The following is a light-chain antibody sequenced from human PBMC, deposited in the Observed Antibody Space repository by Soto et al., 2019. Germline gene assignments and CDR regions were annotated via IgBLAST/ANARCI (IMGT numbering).Light chain of an antibody. J-gene: IGKJ1*01. V-gene: IGKV3-20*01. CDR3: QEYGSSPQT. CDR1: HSVTSNY. CDR2: AAS. Sequence: EIVLTQSPGTLSLSPGERATLSCRASHSVTSNYLAWYQQKPGQAPRLLIYAASGRASGIPDRFSWSGSGTDFILTSSRLEPEEFAVYYCQEYGSSPQTFGQGTRVDIK.